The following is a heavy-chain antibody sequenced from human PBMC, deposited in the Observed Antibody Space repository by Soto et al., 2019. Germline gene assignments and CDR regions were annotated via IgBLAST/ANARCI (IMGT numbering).Heavy chain of an antibody. J-gene: IGHJ4*02. Sequence: SETLSLTCTVSGGSISSGGYYWSWIRQHPGKGLEWIGYIYYSGSTYYNPSLKSRVTISVDTSKNQFSLKLSSVTAADTAVYYCARVPRPVYCGGDCHYYFDYWGQGTLVTVSS. D-gene: IGHD2-21*02. CDR1: GGSISSGGYY. CDR3: ARVPRPVYCGGDCHYYFDY. CDR2: IYYSGST. V-gene: IGHV4-31*03.